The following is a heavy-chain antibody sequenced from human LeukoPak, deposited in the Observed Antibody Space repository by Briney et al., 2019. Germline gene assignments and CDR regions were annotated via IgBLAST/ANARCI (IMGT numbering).Heavy chain of an antibody. D-gene: IGHD4-17*01. J-gene: IGHJ4*02. Sequence: GGSLRLSCAASGFTFNNYCMSWVRQAPGKGLRWVANIKQDGSQKFYVDSVKGRFTISRDNTKNSLYLQMNSLRAEDTAVYYCATAPTEDGDGSSPGYWGQGTLVTVSS. CDR3: ATAPTEDGDGSSPGY. CDR1: GFTFNNYC. CDR2: IKQDGSQK. V-gene: IGHV3-7*01.